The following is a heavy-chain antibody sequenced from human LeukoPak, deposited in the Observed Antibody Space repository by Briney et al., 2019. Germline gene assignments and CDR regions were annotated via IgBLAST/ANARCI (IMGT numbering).Heavy chain of an antibody. CDR2: INTNTGNP. D-gene: IGHD2-21*02. J-gene: IGHJ4*02. Sequence: ASVKVSCKASGYTFTSYAMNWVRQAPGQGLEWMGWINTNTGNPTYAQGFTGRFVFSLDTSVSTAYLQISSLKAEDTAVYYCARADSAYCGGDCSGFDYWGQGTLVSVSS. CDR3: ARADSAYCGGDCSGFDY. V-gene: IGHV7-4-1*02. CDR1: GYTFTSYA.